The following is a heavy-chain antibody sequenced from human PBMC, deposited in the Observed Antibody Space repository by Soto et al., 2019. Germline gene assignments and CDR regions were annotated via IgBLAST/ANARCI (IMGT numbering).Heavy chain of an antibody. J-gene: IGHJ4*02. V-gene: IGHV3-30-3*01. CDR1: GFTFSSYA. Sequence: PGGSLRLSCAASGFTFSSYAMHWVRQAPGKGLEWVAVISYDGSNKYYADSVKGRFTISRDNSKNTLYLQMNSLRAEDTAVYYCARDGMTTVTFDYWGQGTLVTVSS. CDR3: ARDGMTTVTFDY. D-gene: IGHD4-17*01. CDR2: ISYDGSNK.